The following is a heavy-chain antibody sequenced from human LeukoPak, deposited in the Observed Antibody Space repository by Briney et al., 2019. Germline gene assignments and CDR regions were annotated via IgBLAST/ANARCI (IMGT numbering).Heavy chain of an antibody. Sequence: GGSLRLSCAASGFTFSDYYMSWIRQAPGKGLEWVSYISSSGSTIYYADSVKGRFTTSRDNAKNSLYLQMNSLRAEDTAVYYCARVGVSHYDFWSGRKKALDYYYGMDVWGQGTTVTVSS. D-gene: IGHD3-3*01. J-gene: IGHJ6*02. V-gene: IGHV3-11*01. CDR3: ARVGVSHYDFWSGRKKALDYYYGMDV. CDR2: ISSSGSTI. CDR1: GFTFSDYY.